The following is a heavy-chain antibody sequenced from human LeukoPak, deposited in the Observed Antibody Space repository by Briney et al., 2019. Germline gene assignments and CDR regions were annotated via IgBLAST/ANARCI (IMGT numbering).Heavy chain of an antibody. CDR1: GYSFTMYG. D-gene: IGHD3-10*01. V-gene: IGHV1-18*01. Sequence: GASVKVSCKASGYSFTMYGISWVRQTPGQGLEWMGWISGFNAYTNYAQKLQGRVTMTTDTSTSTAYMEVRGLRSDDTAVYYCARDHWSHYYGSGGENYFDRWGQGTLVTVSS. CDR3: ARDHWSHYYGSGGENYFDR. J-gene: IGHJ5*02. CDR2: ISGFNAYT.